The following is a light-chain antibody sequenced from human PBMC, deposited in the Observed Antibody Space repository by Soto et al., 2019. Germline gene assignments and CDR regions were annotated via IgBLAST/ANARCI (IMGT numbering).Light chain of an antibody. V-gene: IGKV1-9*01. CDR1: QGISSS. CDR3: QQLNSYPLT. J-gene: IGKJ4*01. CDR2: GAS. Sequence: DIQLTQSPSFLSASVGDRVTITCRASQGISSSLVWYQQKPGKAPKVLIYGASTLRSGVPSRFSGSGSGTEFTLTISSLQPEDFATYYCQQLNSYPLTFGGGSKVEIK.